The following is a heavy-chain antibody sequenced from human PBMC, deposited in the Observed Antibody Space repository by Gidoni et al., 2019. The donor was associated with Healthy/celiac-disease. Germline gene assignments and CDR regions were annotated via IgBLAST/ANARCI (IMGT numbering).Heavy chain of an antibody. Sequence: QVQLVQSVAEVKKPGSSVQVSCKASGCTFSRYAISWVRQAPGQGLEWMGGIIPIFGTANYEQKFQGRVTITADESTSTAYMELSSLRSEDTAVYYCARGRYSGSYHIIPFDYWGQGTLVTVSS. D-gene: IGHD1-26*01. CDR3: ARGRYSGSYHIIPFDY. CDR1: GCTFSRYA. CDR2: IIPIFGTA. J-gene: IGHJ4*02. V-gene: IGHV1-69*01.